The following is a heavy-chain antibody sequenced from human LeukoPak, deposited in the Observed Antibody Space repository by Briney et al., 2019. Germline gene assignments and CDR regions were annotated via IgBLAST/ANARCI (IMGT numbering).Heavy chain of an antibody. V-gene: IGHV3-23*01. Sequence: GGSLRLSCAASGFTFTTYAMTWVRQAPGKGLEWVSTISSSGGSTYYADSVKGRFTISRDNSKNTLYLQMNSLRPEDTAVYYCAKTLRAAPAIRAFDHWGQGTLVTVSS. J-gene: IGHJ4*02. CDR1: GFTFTTYA. CDR2: ISSSGGST. D-gene: IGHD2-2*02. CDR3: AKTLRAAPAIRAFDH.